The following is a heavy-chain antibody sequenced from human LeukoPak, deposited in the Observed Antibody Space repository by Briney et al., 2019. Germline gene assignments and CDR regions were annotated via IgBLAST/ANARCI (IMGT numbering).Heavy chain of an antibody. V-gene: IGHV3-15*01. CDR1: GFTFSNAW. CDR2: IKNKTDGGTT. CDR3: TTEDIVLMVYASSTFDY. J-gene: IGHJ4*02. D-gene: IGHD2-8*01. Sequence: PGGSLRLSCAASGFTFSNAWMSWVRQAPGKGLEWVGRIKNKTDGGTTDYAAPVKGRFTISRDDSKNTLYLQMNSLKTEDTAVYYCTTEDIVLMVYASSTFDYWGQGTLVTVSS.